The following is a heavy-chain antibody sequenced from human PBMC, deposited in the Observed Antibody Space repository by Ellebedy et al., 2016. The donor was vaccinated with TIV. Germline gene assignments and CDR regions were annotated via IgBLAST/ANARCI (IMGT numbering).Heavy chain of an antibody. CDR3: AGEVGARQINS. D-gene: IGHD1-26*01. J-gene: IGHJ4*02. CDR2: ISYTGGSQ. Sequence: GESLKISCAVSGFTFSSHAMHWVRQAPGKGLEWVATISYTGGSQNYADSGKGRFTISRDNSKNTLYLQMNSRRGEDTAVYYCAGEVGARQINSWGQGTKVTVSS. CDR1: GFTFSSHA. V-gene: IGHV3-30-3*01.